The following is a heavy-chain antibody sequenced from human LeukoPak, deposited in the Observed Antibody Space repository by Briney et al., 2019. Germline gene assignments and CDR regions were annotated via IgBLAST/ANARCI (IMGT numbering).Heavy chain of an antibody. D-gene: IGHD4-11*01. V-gene: IGHV4-4*09. CDR3: AKSYFDYSTYYSYYFNL. CDR2: IYTSGSA. Sequence: SETLSLTCTVSGGSISSYYWSWIRQPPGEGLEWIGYIYTSGSANYNPSLKSRVTISVDTSKNQFSLKLSSVTAADTAVYYCAKSYFDYSTYYSYYFNLSGQGALVTVSS. CDR1: GGSISSYY. J-gene: IGHJ4*02.